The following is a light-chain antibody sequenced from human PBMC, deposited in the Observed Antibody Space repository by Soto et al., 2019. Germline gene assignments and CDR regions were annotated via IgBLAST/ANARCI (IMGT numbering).Light chain of an antibody. CDR1: QAIRND. CDR2: AAS. J-gene: IGKJ3*01. Sequence: LMTQSPSFLSASIGDRVTITCRASQAIRNDLGWFQQKPGKAPKLLIFAASTLQSGVPSRFSGSGSGTDFTLTISSLQPEDFATYFCLQDYNYPFTFGPGTKVDIK. CDR3: LQDYNYPFT. V-gene: IGKV1-6*01.